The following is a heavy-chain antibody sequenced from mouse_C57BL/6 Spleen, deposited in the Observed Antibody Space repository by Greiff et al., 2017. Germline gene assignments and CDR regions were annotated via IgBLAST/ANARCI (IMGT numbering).Heavy chain of an antibody. Sequence: VHLVESGAELARPGASVKLSCKASGYTFTSYGISWVKQRTGQGLEWIGEIYPRSGNTYYNEKFKGKATLTADKSSSTAYMELRSLTSEDSAVYFCANYYYGSSYLYAMDYWGQGTSVTVSS. V-gene: IGHV1-81*01. D-gene: IGHD1-1*01. CDR3: ANYYYGSSYLYAMDY. CDR1: GYTFTSYG. CDR2: IYPRSGNT. J-gene: IGHJ4*01.